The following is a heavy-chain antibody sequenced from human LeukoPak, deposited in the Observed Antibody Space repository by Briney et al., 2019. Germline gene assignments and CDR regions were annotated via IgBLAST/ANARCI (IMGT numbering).Heavy chain of an antibody. D-gene: IGHD5-18*01. J-gene: IGHJ6*02. V-gene: IGHV4-59*08. CDR3: ARGRGYSYGQRRAYYYYGMDV. CDR2: IYYSGST. Sequence: SETLSLTCTVSGGSISSYHWSWIRQPPGKGLEWIGYIYYSGSTNYNPSLTSRVTISVDTSKNQFSLKLSSVTAADTAVYYCARGRGYSYGQRRAYYYYGMDVWGQGTTVTVSS. CDR1: GGSISSYH.